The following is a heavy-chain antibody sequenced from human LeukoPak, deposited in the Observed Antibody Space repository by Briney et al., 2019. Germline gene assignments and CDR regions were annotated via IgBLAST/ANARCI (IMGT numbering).Heavy chain of an antibody. CDR3: ARGYCSSTSCYGGSY. Sequence: ASVKVSCKASGYTFTSYAMNWVRQAPGQGLEWMGWINTITGNPTYAQGFTGRFVFSLDTSVSTAYLQISSLKAEDTAVYYCARGYCSSTSCYGGSYWGQGTLVTVSS. CDR1: GYTFTSYA. J-gene: IGHJ4*02. D-gene: IGHD2-2*01. V-gene: IGHV7-4-1*02. CDR2: INTITGNP.